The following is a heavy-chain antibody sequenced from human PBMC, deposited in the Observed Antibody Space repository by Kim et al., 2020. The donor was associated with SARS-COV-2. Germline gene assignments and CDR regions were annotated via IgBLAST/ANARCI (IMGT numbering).Heavy chain of an antibody. CDR1: GYTFTSYY. CDR2: INPSGGST. J-gene: IGHJ6*02. D-gene: IGHD6-13*01. CDR3: ARAADSSSHYYYYGMDV. Sequence: ASVKVSCKASGYTFTSYYMHWVRQAPGQGLEWMGIINPSGGSTSYAQKFQGRVTMTRDTSTSTVYMELSSLRSEDTAVYYCARAADSSSHYYYYGMDVWGQGTTVTVSS. V-gene: IGHV1-46*01.